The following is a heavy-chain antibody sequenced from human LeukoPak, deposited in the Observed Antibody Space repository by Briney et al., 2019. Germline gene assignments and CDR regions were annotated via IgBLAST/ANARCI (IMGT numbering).Heavy chain of an antibody. J-gene: IGHJ5*02. CDR1: GGSISSYY. V-gene: IGHV4-59*01. CDR3: ARRGYGILTGYSYNWFDP. CDR2: IYYSGST. D-gene: IGHD3-9*01. Sequence: SETLSLTCTVSGGSISSYYWSWIRQPPGKGLEWIGYIYYSGSTNYNPSLKSRVTISVDTSKNQFSLKLSSVTAADTAVYYCARRGYGILTGYSYNWFDPWGQGTLVIVSS.